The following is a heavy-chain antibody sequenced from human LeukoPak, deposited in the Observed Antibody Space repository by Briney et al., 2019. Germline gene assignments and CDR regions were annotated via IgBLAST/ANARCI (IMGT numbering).Heavy chain of an antibody. D-gene: IGHD3-22*01. CDR3: ARAGHYYDRSGYAD. Sequence: GSSVKVSFKASGYTFTSYDIHWVRQPTGQGLEWMGWMNPNNVNTAYARKFQGRVTMTRNTSINTAYLELSSLRSEDTAVYYCARAGHYYDRSGYADWGQGTLVTVSS. J-gene: IGHJ1*01. V-gene: IGHV1-8*01. CDR1: GYTFTSYD. CDR2: MNPNNVNT.